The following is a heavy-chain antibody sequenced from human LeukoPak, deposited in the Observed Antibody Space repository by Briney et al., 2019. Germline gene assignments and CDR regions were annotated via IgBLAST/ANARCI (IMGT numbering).Heavy chain of an antibody. CDR2: ISGSGDST. D-gene: IGHD3-22*01. CDR3: AKTRTMTVVRTGAFDI. CDR1: GFSFSNYA. V-gene: IGHV3-23*01. J-gene: IGHJ3*02. Sequence: QPGGSLRLSCAASGFSFSNYAMTWVRQAPGKGLEWVSTISGSGDSTYYADSVKGRFTLSRDNSKSTLDLQMNSLRAEDTAVYYCAKTRTMTVVRTGAFDIWGQGTMVTVSS.